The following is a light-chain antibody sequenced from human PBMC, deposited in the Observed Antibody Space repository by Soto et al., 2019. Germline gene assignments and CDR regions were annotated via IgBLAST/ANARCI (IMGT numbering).Light chain of an antibody. J-gene: IGLJ1*01. Sequence: QSVLTQPPSASGTPGQRVTISCSGSSSNVGSTTVNGVQQLPGTAPRLLLSTNDQRPSGVPDRFSGSKSGTSASLAISGLQSEDDATYYCASWDDSLNGFLFGTGTKVTVL. CDR1: SSNVGSTT. CDR3: ASWDDSLNGFL. CDR2: TND. V-gene: IGLV1-44*01.